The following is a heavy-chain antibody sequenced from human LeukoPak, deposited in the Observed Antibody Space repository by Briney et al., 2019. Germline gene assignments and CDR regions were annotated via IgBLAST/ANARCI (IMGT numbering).Heavy chain of an antibody. CDR1: GVPISGYW. J-gene: IGHJ4*02. CDR2: IKQDAGEI. V-gene: IGHV3-7*01. D-gene: IGHD3-10*01. CDR3: ATDGGPFDN. Sequence: PGGSLRLSCAVSGVPISGYWMSWVRQAPGKGLEWVANIKQDAGEIYYVASVRGRFTISRDNAKNSVFLQMNSLRAEDTAVYYCATDGGPFDNWGQGILVTVSS.